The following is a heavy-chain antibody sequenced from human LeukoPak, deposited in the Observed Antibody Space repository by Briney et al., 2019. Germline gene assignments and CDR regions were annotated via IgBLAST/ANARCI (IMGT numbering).Heavy chain of an antibody. V-gene: IGHV3-23*01. Sequence: FTXXXXGMSWVRQAPGXXLXWVSAISGSGGSTYYADSVKGRFTISRDNSKNXLYLQMNSLRAEDTAVYYCXXXXXXXXXXXXHXXXXVWGXGXTXTVSS. J-gene: IGHJ6*03. CDR1: FTXXXXG. CDR3: XXXXXXXXXXXXHXXXXV. CDR2: ISGSGGST.